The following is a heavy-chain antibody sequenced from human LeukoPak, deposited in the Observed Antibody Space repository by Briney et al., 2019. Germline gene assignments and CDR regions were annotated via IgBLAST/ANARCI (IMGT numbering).Heavy chain of an antibody. D-gene: IGHD6-19*01. CDR3: AKDRYSSGYDAIDV. V-gene: IGHV3-9*01. CDR2: MSWNSGTI. CDR1: GFTFDGFA. J-gene: IGHJ3*01. Sequence: GGSLRLSCAASGFTFDGFAMHWVRQAPGKGLEWVSGMSWNSGTIVYADSVRGRFIMSRDNAKNSLYLQMNSLRPEDTALYYCAKDRYSSGYDAIDVWGQGTVVTVSS.